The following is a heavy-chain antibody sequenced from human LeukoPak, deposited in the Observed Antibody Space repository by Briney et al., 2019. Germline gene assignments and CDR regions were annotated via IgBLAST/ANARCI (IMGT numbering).Heavy chain of an antibody. V-gene: IGHV4-61*01. CDR1: GGSVSSGTYY. CDR2: IYYSGST. CDR3: ARDRVRGNSNPFFDY. Sequence: SSEPLSLTCTVSGGSVSSGTYYWSWIRQPPGKGLEWIGYIYYSGSTNYNPSLKSRVTISVDTSKNQFSLKLNSVTAADTAVYYCARDRVRGNSNPFFDYWGQGTLVTVSS. J-gene: IGHJ4*02. D-gene: IGHD4-11*01.